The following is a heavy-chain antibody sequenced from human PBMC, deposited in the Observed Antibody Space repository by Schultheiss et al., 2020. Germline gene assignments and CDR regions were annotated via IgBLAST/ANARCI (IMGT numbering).Heavy chain of an antibody. Sequence: GGSLRLSCAASGFTFSDYYMSWIRQAPGKGLEWVSVIYSGGSTYYADSVKGRFTISRDNSKNTLYLQMNSLRAEDTAVYYCAREVIVVDTNYYYYMDVWGKGTTVTVSS. CDR1: GFTFSDYY. CDR2: IYSGGST. V-gene: IGHV3-53*01. CDR3: AREVIVVDTNYYYYMDV. J-gene: IGHJ6*03. D-gene: IGHD3-22*01.